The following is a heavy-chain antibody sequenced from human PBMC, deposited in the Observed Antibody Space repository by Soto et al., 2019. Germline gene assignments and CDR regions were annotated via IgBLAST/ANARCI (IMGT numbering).Heavy chain of an antibody. Sequence: XGSLRRSCTASGFTVTKFAMSWVRQAPGKGLEWVSLLSGTADSTHYADSVKGRFTISRDDSKATLYLQMTGLRAEDTAVYYCAKDNGNYGSGTFAHWGPGTLVTVSS. J-gene: IGHJ4*02. CDR2: LSGTADST. V-gene: IGHV3-23*01. D-gene: IGHD3-16*01. CDR3: AKDNGNYGSGTFAH. CDR1: GFTVTKFA.